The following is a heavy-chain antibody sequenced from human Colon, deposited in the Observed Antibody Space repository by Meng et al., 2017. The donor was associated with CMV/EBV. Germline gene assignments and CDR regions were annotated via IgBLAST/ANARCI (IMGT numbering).Heavy chain of an antibody. CDR2: IYYSRST. J-gene: IGHJ4*02. V-gene: IGHV4-39*07. Sequence: SETLSLTCTVSGGSISSSSYYWGWIRQPPGKGLEWIGSIYYSRSTYYNPSLKSRVTISVDTSKNQFSLKLSSVTAADTAVYYCARTVAGEYFDYWGQGTLVTVSS. D-gene: IGHD6-19*01. CDR3: ARTVAGEYFDY. CDR1: GGSISSSSYY.